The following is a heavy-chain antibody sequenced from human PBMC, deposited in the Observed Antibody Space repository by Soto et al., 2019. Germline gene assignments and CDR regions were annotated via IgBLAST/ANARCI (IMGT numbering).Heavy chain of an antibody. CDR1: GASLSDNY. V-gene: IGHV4-34*01. CDR3: ARHDVVVPRAIPEFDP. CDR2: INHSGNT. J-gene: IGHJ5*02. D-gene: IGHD2-2*02. Sequence: SETLSLTCAVYGASLSDNYCNWLRQPPGKGLEWIGEINHSGNTNYNPSLRSRVTISIDTSKNQLSLNLRSVSAADTAVYYCARHDVVVPRAIPEFDPWGQGTLVTVSS.